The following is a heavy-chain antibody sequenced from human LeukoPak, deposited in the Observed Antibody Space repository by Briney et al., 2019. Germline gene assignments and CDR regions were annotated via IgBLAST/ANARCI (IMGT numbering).Heavy chain of an antibody. Sequence: PGGSLRLSCAASGFPFSTYTMNWVRQAPGKGLEWVSSISSSSSYIYYADSMKGRFTISRDNAKNSLYLQMNSLRAEDTAVYYCAREGIDCSSTSCYIDYYYMDVWGKGTTVTVSS. CDR3: AREGIDCSSTSCYIDYYYMDV. CDR1: GFPFSTYT. J-gene: IGHJ6*03. CDR2: ISSSSSYI. V-gene: IGHV3-21*01. D-gene: IGHD2-2*02.